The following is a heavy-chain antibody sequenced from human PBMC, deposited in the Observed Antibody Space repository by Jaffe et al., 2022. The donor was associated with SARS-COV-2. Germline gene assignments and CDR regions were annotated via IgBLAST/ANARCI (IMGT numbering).Heavy chain of an antibody. J-gene: IGHJ4*02. CDR1: GGSISSSSYY. D-gene: IGHD3-10*01. CDR3: ARLEAFTEYYFDY. Sequence: QLQLQESGPGLVKPSETLSLTCTVSGGSISSSSYYWGWIRQPPGKGLEWIGSIYYSGSTYYNPSLKSRVTISVDTSKNQFSLKLSSVTAADTAVYYCARLEAFTEYYFDYWGQGTLVTVSS. CDR2: IYYSGST. V-gene: IGHV4-39*01.